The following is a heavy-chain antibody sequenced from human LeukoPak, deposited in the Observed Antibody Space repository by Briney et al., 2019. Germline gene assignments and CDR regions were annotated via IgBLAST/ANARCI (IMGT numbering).Heavy chain of an antibody. CDR3: ARSREDYDFWSGYHFPQEIDP. Sequence: ASVKVSCKVSGYTLTELSMHWVRQAPGKGLEWMGGFDPEDGETIYAQKFQGRVTMAEDTSTDTAYMELSSLRSEDTAVYYCARSREDYDFWSGYHFPQEIDPWGQGTLVTVSS. J-gene: IGHJ5*02. CDR1: GYTLTELS. D-gene: IGHD3-3*01. CDR2: FDPEDGET. V-gene: IGHV1-24*01.